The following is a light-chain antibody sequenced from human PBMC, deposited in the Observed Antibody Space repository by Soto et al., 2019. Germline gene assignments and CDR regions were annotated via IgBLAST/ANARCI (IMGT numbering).Light chain of an antibody. Sequence: EIVVTQSPSTLSVSPGERATLSCRASPSVTNFLAWYQQKPGQAPRLLIYGAFNRATGIPARFSGSGSGTDFTLTNSSRLHPDDAVYYYRHRYIGHPDAFGQGTRL. V-gene: IGKV3D-11*02. CDR1: PSVTNF. CDR3: RHRYIGHPDA. J-gene: IGKJ5*01. CDR2: GAF.